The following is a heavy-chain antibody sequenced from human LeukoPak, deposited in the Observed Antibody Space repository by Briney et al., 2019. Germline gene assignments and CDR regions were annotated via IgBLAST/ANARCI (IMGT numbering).Heavy chain of an antibody. Sequence: GGSLRLSCAASGFTFSSYGMHWVRQAPGKGLEWGAFIRYDGSKKYYADYVKGGLTIYRENKKKKLYMKKNSLRGEDTAVYYCAKDLYCSSSSCPPDAFDIWGQGTMVTVSS. V-gene: IGHV3-30*02. CDR3: AKDLYCSSSSCPPDAFDI. J-gene: IGHJ3*02. CDR2: IRYDGSKK. D-gene: IGHD2-2*01. CDR1: GFTFSSYG.